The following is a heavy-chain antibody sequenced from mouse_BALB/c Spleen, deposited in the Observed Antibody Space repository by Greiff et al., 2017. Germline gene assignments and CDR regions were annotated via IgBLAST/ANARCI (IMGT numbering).Heavy chain of an antibody. D-gene: IGHD1-1*01. Sequence: VQLQESGPGLVAPSQSLSITCTVSGFSLTSYGVHWVRQPPGKGLEWLGVIWAGGSTNYNSALMSRLSISKDNSKSQVFLKMNSLQTDDTAMYYCARGYYYGKSYAMDYWGQGTSVTVSS. CDR1: GFSLTSYG. V-gene: IGHV2-9*02. CDR3: ARGYYYGKSYAMDY. CDR2: IWAGGST. J-gene: IGHJ4*01.